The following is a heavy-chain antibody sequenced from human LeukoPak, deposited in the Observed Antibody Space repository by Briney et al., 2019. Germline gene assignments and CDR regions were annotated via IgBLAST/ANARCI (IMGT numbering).Heavy chain of an antibody. CDR1: GYTFTNYY. CDR3: ARDRALGYTYPDYFDY. D-gene: IGHD5-24*01. J-gene: IGHJ4*02. V-gene: IGHV1-46*04. Sequence: ASVKVSCKASGYTFTNYYIYWVRQAPGQGLEWMGTINPSGGSTTYAQKLQGRVTVTRDTSTSTVYMELSSMRSEDTAVYYCARDRALGYTYPDYFDYWGQGTLVTVSS. CDR2: INPSGGST.